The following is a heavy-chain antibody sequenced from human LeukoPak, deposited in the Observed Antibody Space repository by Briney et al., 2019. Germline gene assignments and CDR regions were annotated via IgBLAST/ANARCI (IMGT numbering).Heavy chain of an antibody. V-gene: IGHV3-33*01. Sequence: GGSLRLSCAASGFTFSSFGMHWVRQAPGTGLEWVAVLWYDGTNKNYADSVKGRFTISRDNFKNTLYLQMNSLRAEDTAVYYCARDLGFSYGYGRANYYYYGMDVWGQGTTVTVSS. CDR3: ARDLGFSYGYGRANYYYYGMDV. CDR2: LWYDGTNK. CDR1: GFTFSSFG. D-gene: IGHD5-18*01. J-gene: IGHJ6*02.